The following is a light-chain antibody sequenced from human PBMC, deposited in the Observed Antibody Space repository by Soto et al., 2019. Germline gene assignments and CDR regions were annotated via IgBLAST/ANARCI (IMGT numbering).Light chain of an antibody. V-gene: IGKV3-20*01. J-gene: IGKJ2*01. CDR3: QQYDNWYT. Sequence: IVLTQSPDTLSLSPGETATLSCRASQSVSNTYLAWYQQKPGQAPRLLIYGASGRATAIPDRFSGSGSGTEFTLIINRLEPEDFAVYYCQQYDNWYTFGQGTKLEIK. CDR1: QSVSNTY. CDR2: GAS.